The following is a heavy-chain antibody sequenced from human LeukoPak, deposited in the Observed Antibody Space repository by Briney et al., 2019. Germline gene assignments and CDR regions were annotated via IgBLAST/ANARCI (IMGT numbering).Heavy chain of an antibody. CDR3: ARRSEFGVLYYMDV. J-gene: IGHJ6*03. CDR1: GFTFSTYS. CDR2: ISGSSGTI. Sequence: GGSLRPSCAASGFTFSTYSMNWVRQAPGKGLEWVSYISGSSGTIYYADSVEGRFTISRDNAKNSLYLQMNSLRAEDTAVYYCARRSEFGVLYYMDVWGKGTTVTVSS. D-gene: IGHD3-16*01. V-gene: IGHV3-48*01.